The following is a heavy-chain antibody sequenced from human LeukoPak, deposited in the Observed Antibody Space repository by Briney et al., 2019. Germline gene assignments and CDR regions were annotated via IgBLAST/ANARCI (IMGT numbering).Heavy chain of an antibody. CDR1: GFTFSSYA. CDR3: AKDSRITMIVVVIDYFDY. Sequence: GGSLRLSCAASGFTFSSYAMSWVRQAPGEGLEGVSAISGSGGSTYYADSVKGRLTISRDNSKNTLYLQMNSLRAEDTAVYYCAKDSRITMIVVVIDYFDYWGQGTLVTVSS. CDR2: ISGSGGST. V-gene: IGHV3-23*01. J-gene: IGHJ4*02. D-gene: IGHD3-22*01.